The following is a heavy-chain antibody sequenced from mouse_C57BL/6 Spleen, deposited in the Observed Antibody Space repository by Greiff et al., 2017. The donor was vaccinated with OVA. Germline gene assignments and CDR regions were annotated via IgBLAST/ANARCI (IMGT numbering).Heavy chain of an antibody. Sequence: EVKLVESGPGLVKPSQSLSLTCSVTGYSITSGYYWNWIRQFPGNKLEWMGYISYDGSNNYNPSLKNRISITRDTSKNQFFLKLNSVTTEDTATYYCASVYYGNYGYYAMDYWGQGTSVTVSS. J-gene: IGHJ4*01. D-gene: IGHD2-1*01. CDR2: ISYDGSN. CDR3: ASVYYGNYGYYAMDY. V-gene: IGHV3-6*01. CDR1: GYSITSGYY.